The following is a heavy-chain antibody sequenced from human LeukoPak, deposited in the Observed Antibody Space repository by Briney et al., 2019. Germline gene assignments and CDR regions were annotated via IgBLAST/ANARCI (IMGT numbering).Heavy chain of an antibody. V-gene: IGHV4-38-2*02. J-gene: IGHJ5*02. CDR3: ARDRGSLGYCSSTSCYGVDP. CDR1: GYSISSGYY. Sequence: SETLSLTCAVSGYSISSGYYWGWIRQPPGKGLEWIGSIYHSGSTYYNPSLKSRVTISVDTSKNQFFLNLSSVTAADTAVYYCARDRGSLGYCSSTSCYGVDPWGQGTLVTVSS. D-gene: IGHD2-2*01. CDR2: IYHSGST.